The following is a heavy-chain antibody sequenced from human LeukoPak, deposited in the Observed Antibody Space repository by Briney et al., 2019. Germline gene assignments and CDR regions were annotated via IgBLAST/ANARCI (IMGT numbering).Heavy chain of an antibody. V-gene: IGHV3-48*01. CDR3: ARDFWAKFDP. CDR2: ISSSSSTI. Sequence: PGGSLRLSCAASGSTFSSYIMNWVRQAPGKGLEWVSYISSSSSTIYYADSVKGRFTISRDNAKNSLYLQMNSLRAEDTAVYYCARDFWAKFDPWGQGTLVTVSS. D-gene: IGHD3-3*01. J-gene: IGHJ5*02. CDR1: GSTFSSYI.